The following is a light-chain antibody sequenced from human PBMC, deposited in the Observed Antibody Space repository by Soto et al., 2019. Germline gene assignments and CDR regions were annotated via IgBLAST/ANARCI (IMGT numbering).Light chain of an antibody. CDR2: DAS. CDR1: QSVSSY. Sequence: EIVLTQSPATLSLSPGERATLSCRASQSVSSYLAWYQQKPGQAPRLLIYDASNRATGIPARFSGSGSGTDFTLTISRLEPEDCAVYYCQQYSTSPISFGQGTRLEIK. J-gene: IGKJ5*01. CDR3: QQYSTSPIS. V-gene: IGKV3-11*01.